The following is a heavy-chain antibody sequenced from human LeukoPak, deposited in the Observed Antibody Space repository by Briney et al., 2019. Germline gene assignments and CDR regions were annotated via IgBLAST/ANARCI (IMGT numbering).Heavy chain of an antibody. D-gene: IGHD3-22*01. V-gene: IGHV3-21*01. CDR1: GFTFSSYS. Sequence: GGSLRLSCAASGFTFSSYSMNWVRQAPGKGLEWVSSISSSSSYIYYADSVKGRFTISRDNAKNSLYLQMNSLRAEDTAVNYCAKDSSYDSSGYMYWGQGTLVTVSS. J-gene: IGHJ4*02. CDR2: ISSSSSYI. CDR3: AKDSSYDSSGYMY.